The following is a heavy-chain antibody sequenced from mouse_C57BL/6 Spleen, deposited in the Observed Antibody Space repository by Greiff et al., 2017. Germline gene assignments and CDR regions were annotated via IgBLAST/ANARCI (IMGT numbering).Heavy chain of an antibody. J-gene: IGHJ2*01. V-gene: IGHV14-2*01. D-gene: IGHD2-4*01. Sequence: EVQGVESGAELVKPGASVKLSCTASGFNIKDYYMHWVKQRTEQGLEWIGRIDPEDGDTKYAPKFQGKATITADTSSNTAYLQLSSLTSEDTAVYYCAHYDDVSHYFDYWGQGTTRTVSS. CDR1: GFNIKDYY. CDR2: IDPEDGDT. CDR3: AHYDDVSHYFDY.